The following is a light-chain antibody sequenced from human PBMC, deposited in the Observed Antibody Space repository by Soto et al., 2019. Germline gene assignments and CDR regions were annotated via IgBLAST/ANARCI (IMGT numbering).Light chain of an antibody. CDR3: SSYTSSSTL. V-gene: IGLV2-14*01. J-gene: IGLJ1*01. Sequence: QSVLTQPASVSGSPGQSITISCTGTSSDVGSYNYVSWYQQHPGKAPKLIIYGVSDRPSGISSRFSGSKSGNTASLTISGLQTEDEADYYCSSYTSSSTLFGTGTKVTVL. CDR2: GVS. CDR1: SSDVGSYNY.